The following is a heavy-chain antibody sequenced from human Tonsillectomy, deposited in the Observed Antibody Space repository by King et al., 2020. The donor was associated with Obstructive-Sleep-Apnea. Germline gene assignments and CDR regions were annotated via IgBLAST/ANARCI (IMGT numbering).Heavy chain of an antibody. CDR1: GFTFSSYW. CDR2: IKQDGSEK. J-gene: IGHJ5*02. V-gene: IGHV3-7*01. Sequence: VQLVESGGGLVQPGGSLRLSCAASGFTFSSYWMTWVRQAPGTGLEWVANIKQDGSEKSYVDSVKGRFTISRPNAKNSLYLQMNSLRAEDTAVYYCARDIGSFDPWGQGTLVTVSS. CDR3: ARDIGSFDP. D-gene: IGHD1-26*01.